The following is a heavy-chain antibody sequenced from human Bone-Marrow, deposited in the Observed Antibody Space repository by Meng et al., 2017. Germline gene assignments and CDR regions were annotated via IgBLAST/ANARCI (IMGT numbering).Heavy chain of an antibody. CDR1: GFTFSSYA. J-gene: IGHJ4*02. Sequence: GESLKISCAASGFTFSSYAMHWVRQAPGKGLEWVAVISYDGSNKYYADSVKGRFTISRDNSKNTLYLQMNSLRAEDTAVYYCAREPIPIAVAGYFDYWGQGTLVTFSS. D-gene: IGHD6-19*01. CDR2: ISYDGSNK. V-gene: IGHV3-30*01. CDR3: AREPIPIAVAGYFDY.